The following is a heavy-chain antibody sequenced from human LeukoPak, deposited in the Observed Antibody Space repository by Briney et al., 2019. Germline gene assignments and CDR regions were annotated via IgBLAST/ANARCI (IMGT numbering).Heavy chain of an antibody. CDR1: GLSLSTSGVG. D-gene: IGHD3-9*01. J-gene: IGHJ5*02. Sequence: SGPTLVKPTQTLTLTCTFSGLSLSTSGVGVGWIRQPPGKALEWFALIYWNDDKRYSPSLKNKLNVIQDTSKNQVVLTMTNMVPMGTGTYYCAHSQGYYDILTGYYSFADWFGPWGQGTLVTVSS. CDR3: AHSQGYYDILTGYYSFADWFGP. V-gene: IGHV2-5*01. CDR2: IYWNDDK.